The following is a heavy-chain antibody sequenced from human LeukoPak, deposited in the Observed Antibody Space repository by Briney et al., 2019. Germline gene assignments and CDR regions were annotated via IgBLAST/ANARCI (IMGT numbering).Heavy chain of an antibody. CDR2: INPNSGGT. D-gene: IGHD6-19*01. Sequence: ASVKVSCKASGYTFTGYYMHWVRQAPGQGLEWMGWINPNSGGTNYAQKFQGRVTMTRDTSITTAYMELSRLRSDDTAVYYCARAKGPLSSGWLVPYDYWGQGTLVTVSS. J-gene: IGHJ4*02. CDR1: GYTFTGYY. CDR3: ARAKGPLSSGWLVPYDY. V-gene: IGHV1-2*02.